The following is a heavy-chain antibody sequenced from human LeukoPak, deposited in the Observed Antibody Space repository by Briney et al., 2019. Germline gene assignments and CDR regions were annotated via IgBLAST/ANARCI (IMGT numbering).Heavy chain of an antibody. CDR1: GGSISSYY. J-gene: IGHJ4*02. CDR2: IYYSGST. Sequence: SETLSLTCTVSGGSISSYYWSWIRQPPGKGLEWIGYIYYSGSTNYNPSLKSRVTISVDTSKNQFSLKLSSVTAADTAVYYCARDPGHYYGSGSHFDYWGQGTLVTVSS. CDR3: ARDPGHYYGSGSHFDY. V-gene: IGHV4-59*01. D-gene: IGHD3-10*01.